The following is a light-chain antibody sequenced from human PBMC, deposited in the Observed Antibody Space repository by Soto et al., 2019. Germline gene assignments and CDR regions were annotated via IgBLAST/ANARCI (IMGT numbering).Light chain of an antibody. V-gene: IGKV1-39*01. J-gene: IGKJ1*01. CDR3: QQSYSTPPT. CDR1: QSISSY. Sequence: DIQMTQSPSSLSASVGDRVTITCRASQSISSYLNWYQQKPGKAPKLLIYAASSLQSGVPSRFSGSGSGTDFTLTISSLQPEDFATYYCQQSYSTPPTFGQGNKGDIK. CDR2: AAS.